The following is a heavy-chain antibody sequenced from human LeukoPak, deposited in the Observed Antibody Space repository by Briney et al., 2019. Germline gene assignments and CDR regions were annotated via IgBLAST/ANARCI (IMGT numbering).Heavy chain of an antibody. CDR1: GFTFSNYG. Sequence: GGSLRLSCAASGFTFSNYGMNWVRQAPGKGLEWVAFIRHDGRNKYYADSVKGRFTISRDNSKNTLYLQMSTLRAEDTAVYYCANWPGGDAFNIWGQGTMVTVSS. J-gene: IGHJ3*02. CDR2: IRHDGRNK. V-gene: IGHV3-30*02. CDR3: ANWPGGDAFNI. D-gene: IGHD1-14*01.